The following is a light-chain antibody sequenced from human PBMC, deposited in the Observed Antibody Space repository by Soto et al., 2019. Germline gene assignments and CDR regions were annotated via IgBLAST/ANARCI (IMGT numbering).Light chain of an antibody. CDR2: GAS. V-gene: IGKV3-20*01. J-gene: IGKJ1*01. Sequence: EIVLTQSPGTLSLSPGGRTTLSCRASQSVSSSYLAWYQQKPGQAPRPLIYGASSRAIGIPDRFSGSGSGTDFTLTISRLEPEDVAVYYCQQYGSSPWTFGQGTKVEIK. CDR3: QQYGSSPWT. CDR1: QSVSSSY.